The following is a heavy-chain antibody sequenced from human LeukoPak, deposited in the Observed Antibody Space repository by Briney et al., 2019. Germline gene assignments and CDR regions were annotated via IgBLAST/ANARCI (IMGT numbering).Heavy chain of an antibody. J-gene: IGHJ4*01. Sequence: SETLSLTCTVSGGSISSYYWSWIRQPPGKGLEWIGYIYYSGSTNYNPSLKSRVTISVDTSKNQFSLKLSSVTAADTAVYYCARGDTAMVRPFHYGGQRSLVTVSS. D-gene: IGHD5-18*01. CDR2: IYYSGST. CDR3: ARGDTAMVRPFHY. V-gene: IGHV4-59*01. CDR1: GGSISSYY.